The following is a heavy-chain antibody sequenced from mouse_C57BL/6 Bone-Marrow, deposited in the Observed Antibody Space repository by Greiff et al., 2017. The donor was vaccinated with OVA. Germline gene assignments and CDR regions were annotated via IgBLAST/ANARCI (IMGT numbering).Heavy chain of an antibody. CDR2: IDPNSGGT. CDR3: ARPYYYGSREAWFAY. CDR1: GYTFTSYW. V-gene: IGHV1-62-3*01. D-gene: IGHD1-1*01. Sequence: VQLQQPGAELVKPGASVKLSCKASGYTFTSYWMHWVKQRPGRGLEWIGRIDPNSGGTKYNEKFKGKATLTADKSSSTAYMQLNSLPSEYSAVYFCARPYYYGSREAWFAYWGQGTLVTVSA. J-gene: IGHJ3*01.